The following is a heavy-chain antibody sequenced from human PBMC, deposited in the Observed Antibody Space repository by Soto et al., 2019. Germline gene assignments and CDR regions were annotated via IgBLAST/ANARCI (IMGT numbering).Heavy chain of an antibody. Sequence: QVQLQESGPGLVKPSETLSLTCTVSGGSVSGYYWSWIRQPPGKGLEWIGYIYYSGSTNYNPSLKSRVTISVDTSKNQFSLKLSSVTAADTDVYYCARGRQWLDDWGQGTLVTVSS. D-gene: IGHD6-19*01. CDR1: GGSVSGYY. V-gene: IGHV4-59*02. CDR2: IYYSGST. J-gene: IGHJ4*02. CDR3: ARGRQWLDD.